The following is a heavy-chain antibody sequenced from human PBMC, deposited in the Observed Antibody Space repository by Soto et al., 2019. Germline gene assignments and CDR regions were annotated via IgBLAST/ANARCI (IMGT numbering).Heavy chain of an antibody. CDR3: ARTYYDILTGSVPLDY. CDR2: IYYSGST. CDR1: GGSISSGGYY. V-gene: IGHV4-31*03. D-gene: IGHD3-9*01. Sequence: QVQLQESGPGLVKPSQTLSLTCTVSGGSISSGGYYWSWIRQHPGKGLEWIGYIYYSGSTYYNPSLKSRVTLSVDTSKNQFSLKLSSVTAADTAVYYCARTYYDILTGSVPLDYWGQGTLVTVSS. J-gene: IGHJ4*02.